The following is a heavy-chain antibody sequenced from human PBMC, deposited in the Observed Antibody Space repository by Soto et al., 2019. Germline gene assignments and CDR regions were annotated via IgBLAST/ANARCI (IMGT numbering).Heavy chain of an antibody. D-gene: IGHD1-1*01. J-gene: IGHJ4*02. CDR3: AKAWTEFDY. V-gene: IGHV3-30*18. CDR1: GFTFSSYG. CDR2: ISYDGSNK. Sequence: GGSLRLSCAASGFTFSSYGMHWVRQAPGKGLEWVAVISYDGSNKYYADSVKGRFTISRDNSKNTLYLQMNSLRAEDTAVYYCAKAWTEFDYWGQGTLVTVSS.